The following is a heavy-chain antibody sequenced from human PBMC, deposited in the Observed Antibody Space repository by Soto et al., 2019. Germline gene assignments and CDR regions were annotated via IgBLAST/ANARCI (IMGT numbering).Heavy chain of an antibody. J-gene: IGHJ6*02. D-gene: IGHD4-17*01. CDR3: ARTTYGVLYGMDV. CDR1: GGSISSGDYY. CDR2: IYYSGST. V-gene: IGHV4-30-4*01. Sequence: NPSETLSLTCTVSGGSISSGDYYWSWIRQPPGKGLEWIGYIYYSGSTYYNPSLKSRVTISVDTSKNQFSLKLSSVTAADTAVYYCARTTYGVLYGMDVWGQGTTVIVSS.